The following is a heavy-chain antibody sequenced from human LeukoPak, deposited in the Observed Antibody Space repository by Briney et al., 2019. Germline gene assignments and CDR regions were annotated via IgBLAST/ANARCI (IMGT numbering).Heavy chain of an antibody. Sequence: GGSLRLSCVVSRFTFSSYVMSWVRQAPGKGLEWVSAISGSGGNTYYADSVKGRFTISRDNSKNTLYLQMNSLRAEDTAVYYCAKVHYYDSGSYRYYFDYWGQGTLVTVSS. D-gene: IGHD3-10*01. J-gene: IGHJ4*02. CDR2: ISGSGGNT. V-gene: IGHV3-23*01. CDR1: RFTFSSYV. CDR3: AKVHYYDSGSYRYYFDY.